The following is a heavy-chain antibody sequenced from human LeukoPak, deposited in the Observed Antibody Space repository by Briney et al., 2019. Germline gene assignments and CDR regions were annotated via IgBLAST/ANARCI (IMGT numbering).Heavy chain of an antibody. D-gene: IGHD5-24*01. Sequence: GGSLRLSCAASGFSFSSYAMHWVRQAPGKGLEWVAVISYDVSNKYYADSVKGRFTISRDNSKNTLYLQMNSLRAEDTAVYYCARGHTTFQEMATIWGIGYWGQGTLVTVSS. V-gene: IGHV3-30-3*01. CDR2: ISYDVSNK. CDR3: ARGHTTFQEMATIWGIGY. CDR1: GFSFSSYA. J-gene: IGHJ4*02.